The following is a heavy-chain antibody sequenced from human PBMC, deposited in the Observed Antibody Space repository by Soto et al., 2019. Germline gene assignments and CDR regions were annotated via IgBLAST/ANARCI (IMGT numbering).Heavy chain of an antibody. D-gene: IGHD6-19*01. V-gene: IGHV6-1*01. CDR3: ARDLRGGIAVAGYYYDGMDX. CDR2: TYYRSKWYN. CDR1: GDSVSSNSAA. Sequence: SQTLSLTCAISGDSVSSNSAAWNWIRQSPSRGLEWLGRTYYRSKWYNDYAVSVKSRITINPDTSKNQFSLQLNSVTPEDTAVYYCARDLRGGIAVAGYYYDGMDXWGQGTTVTV. J-gene: IGHJ6*02.